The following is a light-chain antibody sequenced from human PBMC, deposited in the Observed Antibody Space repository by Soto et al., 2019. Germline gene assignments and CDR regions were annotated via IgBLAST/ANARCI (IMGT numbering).Light chain of an antibody. CDR3: SSYTSSSVV. J-gene: IGLJ2*01. CDR1: SSDVGGYNY. V-gene: IGLV2-14*01. CDR2: DVS. Sequence: QSALTQPASVSGSPGQSMTISCTGTSSDVGGYNYVSWYQQHPGKAPKLMIYDVSTRPSGVSNRFSGSKSGNTASLTISGLQAEDEADYYCSSYTSSSVVFGGGTKLTVL.